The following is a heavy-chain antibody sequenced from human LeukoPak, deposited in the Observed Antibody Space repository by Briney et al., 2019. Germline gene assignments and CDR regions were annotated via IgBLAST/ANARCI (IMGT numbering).Heavy chain of an antibody. CDR3: ARYTAFGDSYFNWFDP. J-gene: IGHJ5*02. CDR1: GFTFSNYA. V-gene: IGHV3-23*01. CDR2: ISGGGSST. Sequence: ETGGSLRLSCATSGFTFSNYAMSWVRQAPGKGLEWVSAISGGGSSTYSADSVKGRFTISRDNSKNTLYLQMNSLRAEDTAVYYCARYTAFGDSYFNWFDPWGQGTLVTVSS. D-gene: IGHD3-10*01.